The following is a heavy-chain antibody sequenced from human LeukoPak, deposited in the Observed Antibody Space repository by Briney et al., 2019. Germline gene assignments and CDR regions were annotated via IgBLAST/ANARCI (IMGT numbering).Heavy chain of an antibody. Sequence: GGSLRLSCAASGFTFSTYAMNWVRQAPGKGLEWVSVIVGDGGSIHYADSVSGRFTISRDNSRNTLYLQMNSLRVEDTAVYYCAKDRIPDGKYSIDFWGQGTLVTVSS. CDR1: GFTFSTYA. J-gene: IGHJ4*02. D-gene: IGHD5-24*01. CDR2: IVGDGGSI. CDR3: AKDRIPDGKYSIDF. V-gene: IGHV3-23*01.